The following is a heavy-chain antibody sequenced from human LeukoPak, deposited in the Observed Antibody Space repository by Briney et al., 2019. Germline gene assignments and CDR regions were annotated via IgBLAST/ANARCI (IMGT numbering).Heavy chain of an antibody. CDR1: GFTFSSCW. CDR2: IRQDGSDK. Sequence: PGGSLRLSCAASGFTFSSCWMSWVRQAPGKGLEWVANIRQDGSDKYYVDSVKGRFTISRDNSKNTLYLQMNSLRAEDTAVYYCAKDMSETFEFTFYMVRGGALTSFDYWGQGTLVTVSS. D-gene: IGHD3-10*01. J-gene: IGHJ4*02. CDR3: AKDMSETFEFTFYMVRGGALTSFDY. V-gene: IGHV3-7*03.